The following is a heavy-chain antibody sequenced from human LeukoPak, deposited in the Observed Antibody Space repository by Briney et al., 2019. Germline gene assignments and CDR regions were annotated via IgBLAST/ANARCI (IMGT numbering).Heavy chain of an antibody. Sequence: SETLSLTCTVSGGSFSSYYWSWIRQPPGKGLEWIGYMYNSGSAIFNPSLESRVTISLDTSRNQFSLKLSSVTAADTAVYYCARHGGSYCFDYWGQGTLVTVSS. V-gene: IGHV4-59*08. J-gene: IGHJ4*02. CDR2: MYNSGSA. CDR1: GGSFSSYY. CDR3: ARHGGSYCFDY. D-gene: IGHD1-26*01.